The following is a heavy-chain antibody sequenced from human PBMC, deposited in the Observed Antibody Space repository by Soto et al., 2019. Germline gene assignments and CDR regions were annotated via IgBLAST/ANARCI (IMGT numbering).Heavy chain of an antibody. D-gene: IGHD5-18*01. CDR3: ARDGYSYGYYYYYYGMDV. CDR1: GYTFTSYA. V-gene: IGHV1-3*01. Sequence: ASVKVSCKASGYTFTSYAMHWVRHAPGQRLEWMGWINAGNGNTKYSQKFQGRVTITRDTSASTAYMELSSLRSEDTAVYYCARDGYSYGYYYYYYGMDVWGQGTTVTVSS. CDR2: INAGNGNT. J-gene: IGHJ6*02.